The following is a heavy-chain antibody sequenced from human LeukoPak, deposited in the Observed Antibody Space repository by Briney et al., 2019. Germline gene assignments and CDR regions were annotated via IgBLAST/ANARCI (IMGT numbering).Heavy chain of an antibody. V-gene: IGHV3-23*01. CDR2: ISGSGGTT. D-gene: IGHD3-9*01. J-gene: IGHJ5*02. CDR1: GFTFSSYA. CDR3: AKDQAVSLRLVNLP. Sequence: GGSLRLSCAASGFTFSSYAMSWVRQAPGKGLEWVSGISGSGGTTNYADSVRGRFTISRDNSKNTLFLQMSSLRAEDTAIYYCAKDQAVSLRLVNLPWGQGTLVTVSS.